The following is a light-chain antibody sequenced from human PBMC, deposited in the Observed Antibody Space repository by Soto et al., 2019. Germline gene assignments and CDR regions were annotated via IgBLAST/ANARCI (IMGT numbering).Light chain of an antibody. V-gene: IGKV1-33*01. Sequence: DIQMTQSPSSLSASVGDRVTITCQASQDISNYLNWYQQKPGKAPTLLIYDASNLETGVPSRFSGSRSGTDFTFTISSLQPEDIATYDCQQYDNLPLTFGGGTKVEIK. CDR3: QQYDNLPLT. J-gene: IGKJ4*01. CDR2: DAS. CDR1: QDISNY.